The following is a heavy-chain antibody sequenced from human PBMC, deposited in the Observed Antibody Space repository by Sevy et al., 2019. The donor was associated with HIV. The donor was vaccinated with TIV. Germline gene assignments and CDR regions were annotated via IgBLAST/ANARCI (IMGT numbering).Heavy chain of an antibody. V-gene: IGHV4-4*07. CDR2: IYTSGST. J-gene: IGHJ5*02. CDR3: ARYYYDSSGYFAPWWFDP. D-gene: IGHD3-22*01. Sequence: SETLSLTCTVSGGSISSYYWSWIRQPAGKGLEWIGRIYTSGSTNYNPSLKSRVTMSVDTSKNQFSLKLSSVTAADTAVYYCARYYYDSSGYFAPWWFDPWGQGTLVTVSS. CDR1: GGSISSYY.